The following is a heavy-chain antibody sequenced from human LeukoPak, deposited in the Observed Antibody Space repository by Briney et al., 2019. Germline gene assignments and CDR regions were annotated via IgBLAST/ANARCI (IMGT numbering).Heavy chain of an antibody. V-gene: IGHV3-23*01. CDR3: AKGGGFSSWYYFDY. CDR2: ISGDAGRT. Sequence: TGGSLRLSCAASGFTFSSYAMSWVRQAPGKGLEWVSAISGDAGRTFYADSVKGRLTISRDNSKNTLYLQMNSLRAEDTAVYFCAKGGGFSSWYYFDYWGQGTLVTVSS. J-gene: IGHJ4*02. CDR1: GFTFSSYA. D-gene: IGHD6-13*01.